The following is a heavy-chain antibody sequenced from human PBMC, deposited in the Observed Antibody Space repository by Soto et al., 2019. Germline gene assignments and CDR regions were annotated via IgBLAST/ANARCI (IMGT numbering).Heavy chain of an antibody. CDR2: IYYGGST. V-gene: IGHV4-59*08. Sequence: PSETLSLTCTVSGDSISTDYWSWIRQSPGKGLEWIGFIYYGGSTNYNPSLKSRVTISVDTPKNQLSLKLSSVTAADTVVYYCAKNWNWGSLVHWGQGTLVTVSS. J-gene: IGHJ4*02. D-gene: IGHD7-27*01. CDR1: GDSISTDY. CDR3: AKNWNWGSLVH.